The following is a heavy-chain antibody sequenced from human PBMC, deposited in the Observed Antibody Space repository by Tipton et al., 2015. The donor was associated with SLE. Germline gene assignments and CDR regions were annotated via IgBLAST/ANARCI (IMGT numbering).Heavy chain of an antibody. D-gene: IGHD6-13*01. V-gene: IGHV4-59*13. J-gene: IGHJ4*02. CDR2: IYYSGST. Sequence: LRLSCAASGFTFDDYAMHWVRQAPGKGLEWIGYIYYSGSTNYNPSLKSRVTISVDTSKNQFSLKLSSVTAADTAVYYCARDLGSSGSFDYWGQGTLVTASS. CDR1: GFTFDDYA. CDR3: ARDLGSSGSFDY.